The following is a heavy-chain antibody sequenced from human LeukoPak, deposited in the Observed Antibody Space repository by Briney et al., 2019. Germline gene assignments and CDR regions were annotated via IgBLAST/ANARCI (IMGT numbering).Heavy chain of an antibody. Sequence: GGSLRLSCTTSGFTFNTYTMSWVRQAPGKGLEWVSTIISHYSDIFYADSVEGRFTMSRDNSKNTVFLQMNSLRADDTAIYYCARSFHHLASLFVNWGQGTLVTVSS. CDR2: IISHYSDI. D-gene: IGHD3-3*02. J-gene: IGHJ4*02. CDR1: GFTFNTYT. V-gene: IGHV3-21*04. CDR3: ARSFHHLASLFVN.